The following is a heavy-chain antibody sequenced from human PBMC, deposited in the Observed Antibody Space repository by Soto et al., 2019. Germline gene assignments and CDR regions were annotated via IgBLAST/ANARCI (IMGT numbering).Heavy chain of an antibody. CDR3: AVLPPTLQRDSSGYYDDAFDI. CDR1: GFTFSSYG. V-gene: IGHV3-30*03. Sequence: PGGSLRLSCAASGFTFSSYGMHWVHQAPGKGLEWVAVISYDGSNKYYADSVKGRFTISRDNSKNTLYLQMNSLRAEDTAVYYCAVLPPTLQRDSSGYYDDAFDIWGQGTMVTVSS. J-gene: IGHJ3*02. D-gene: IGHD3-22*01. CDR2: ISYDGSNK.